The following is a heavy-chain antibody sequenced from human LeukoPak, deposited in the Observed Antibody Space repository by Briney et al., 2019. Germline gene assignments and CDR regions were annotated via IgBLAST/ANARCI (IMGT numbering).Heavy chain of an antibody. Sequence: GGSLRLSCAASGFTFSSYEMNWVRQAPGKGLEWVAVISYDGSNKYYADSVKGRFTISRDNSKNTLYLQMNSLRAEDTAVYYCANIVGAAVDYWGQGTLVTVSS. D-gene: IGHD1-26*01. CDR1: GFTFSSYE. CDR2: ISYDGSNK. CDR3: ANIVGAAVDY. V-gene: IGHV3-30*18. J-gene: IGHJ4*02.